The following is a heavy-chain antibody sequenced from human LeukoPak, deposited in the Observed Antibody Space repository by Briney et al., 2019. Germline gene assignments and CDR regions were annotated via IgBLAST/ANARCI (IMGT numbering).Heavy chain of an antibody. J-gene: IGHJ4*02. CDR1: GYTFTSYG. CDR3: ARDNDSRDPPHFDY. V-gene: IGHV1-18*01. CDR2: ISAYNGNT. Sequence: ASVKVSCKASGYTFTSYGISWVRQAPGQGLEWMGWISAYNGNTNYAQKLQGRVTMTTDTSTSTAYMELRSLRSNDTAVYYCARDNDSRDPPHFDYWGQGTLVTVSS. D-gene: IGHD3-16*01.